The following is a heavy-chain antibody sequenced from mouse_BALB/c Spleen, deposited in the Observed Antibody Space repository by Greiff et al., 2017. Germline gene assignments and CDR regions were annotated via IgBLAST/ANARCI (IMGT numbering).Heavy chain of an antibody. J-gene: IGHJ2*01. V-gene: IGHV5-6*02. CDR3: ARHGYDGYYEDY. D-gene: IGHD2-3*01. CDR1: GFTFSSYG. CDR2: ISSGGSYT. Sequence: EVKLVESGGDLVKPGGSLKLSCAASGFTFSSYGMSWVRQTPDKRLEWFATISSGGSYTYYPDSVKGRFTISRDNAKNTLYLQMSSLKSEDTAMYYCARHGYDGYYEDYWGQGTTLTVSS.